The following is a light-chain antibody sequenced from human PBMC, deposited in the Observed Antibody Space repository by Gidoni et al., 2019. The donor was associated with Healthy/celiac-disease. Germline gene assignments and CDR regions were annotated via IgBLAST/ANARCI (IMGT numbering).Light chain of an antibody. CDR1: QSISSY. Sequence: DIQMTQSPSSLSASVGDRVTITCRASQSISSYLNWYQQKPGKAPKLLIYAASSLQSGVPSRFRGSGSGTDFTLTISSRQPEDFATYYCQQSYSTPYTFXXXTKLEIK. J-gene: IGKJ2*01. CDR2: AAS. CDR3: QQSYSTPYT. V-gene: IGKV1-39*01.